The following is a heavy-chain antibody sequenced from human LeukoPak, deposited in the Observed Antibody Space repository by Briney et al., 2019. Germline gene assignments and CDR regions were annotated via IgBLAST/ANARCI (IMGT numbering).Heavy chain of an antibody. Sequence: SETLSLTCTVSGGFISSFSYYWGWIRQPPGKGLEWIGSAYYSGNTYYNSSLKSRVTISVDTSKNQFTLKLSSVTAADTAVYYCVRDGRDFGENHWFDPWGQGTLVTVSS. J-gene: IGHJ5*02. CDR1: GGFISSFSYY. D-gene: IGHD4-17*01. V-gene: IGHV4-39*06. CDR3: VRDGRDFGENHWFDP. CDR2: AYYSGNT.